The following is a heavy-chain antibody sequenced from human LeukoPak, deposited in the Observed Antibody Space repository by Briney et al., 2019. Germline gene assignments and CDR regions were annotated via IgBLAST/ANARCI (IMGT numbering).Heavy chain of an antibody. J-gene: IGHJ6*03. CDR1: GYTFTGYY. Sequence: ASVKVSCKASGYTFTGYYMHWVRQAPGQGLEWMGWINPNSGGTNYAQKFLGRVTMTRDTSISTAYMELSRLRSDDTAVYYCARGLRFLGVDYYMDVWGKGTTVTISS. D-gene: IGHD3-3*01. V-gene: IGHV1-2*02. CDR3: ARGLRFLGVDYYMDV. CDR2: INPNSGGT.